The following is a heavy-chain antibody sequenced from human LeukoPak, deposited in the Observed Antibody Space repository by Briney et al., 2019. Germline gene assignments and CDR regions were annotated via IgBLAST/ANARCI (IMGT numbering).Heavy chain of an antibody. CDR2: IKGKPDGGTT. CDR3: TTGGGLLFDY. Sequence: GGSLRLSCAASGFTFSSYAMSWVRQAPGKGLEWVGRIKGKPDGGTTDYAAPVKGRFTISKDDSQNTLFLQMNSLKTEDTAVYYCTTGGGLLFDYWGQGTLVTVSS. D-gene: IGHD2-15*01. V-gene: IGHV3-15*01. J-gene: IGHJ4*02. CDR1: GFTFSSYA.